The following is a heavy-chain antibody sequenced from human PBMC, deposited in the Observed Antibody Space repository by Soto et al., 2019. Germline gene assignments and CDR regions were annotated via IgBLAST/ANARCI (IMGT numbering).Heavy chain of an antibody. V-gene: IGHV3-66*02. J-gene: IGHJ3*02. CDR1: GFTVSSKY. Sequence: GGSLRLSCAASGFTVSSKYMSWVRQAPGKGLEWVSLIQSGGHTYYADSVKGRFTISRDNSENTLYLQMNSLRAEDTAVYYCAKEDQNYDFWSGYYRPPSAFDIWGQGTMVTVSS. D-gene: IGHD3-3*01. CDR2: IQSGGHT. CDR3: AKEDQNYDFWSGYYRPPSAFDI.